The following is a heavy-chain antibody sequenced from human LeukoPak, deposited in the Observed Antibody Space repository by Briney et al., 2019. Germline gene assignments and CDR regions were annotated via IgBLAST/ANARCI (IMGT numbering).Heavy chain of an antibody. CDR1: GCTFTTYG. CDR3: ARDLIAVRPGWFDP. J-gene: IGHJ5*02. V-gene: IGHV1-18*01. D-gene: IGHD6-6*01. Sequence: ASVKVSCKASGCTFTTYGISWVRLAPGQGLEWMGWISAYNGNTNYAQQFQGRVTMTTDTSMSTAYMELRSLRSDDTAVYYCARDLIAVRPGWFDPWGQGSLVTVSS. CDR2: ISAYNGNT.